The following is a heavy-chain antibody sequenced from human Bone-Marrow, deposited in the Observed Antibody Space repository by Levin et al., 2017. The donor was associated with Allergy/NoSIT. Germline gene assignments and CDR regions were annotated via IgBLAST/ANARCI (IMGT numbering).Heavy chain of an antibody. CDR3: ARDYWGGPSDY. D-gene: IGHD7-27*01. CDR1: GFTFSDSW. J-gene: IGHJ4*02. Sequence: PGGSLRLSCAASGFTFSDSWMTWVRQAPGKGLECVANINQDGSAKYYVDSVKGRFTISRDNAKNSLSLQMNSLRAEDTAVYYCARDYWGGPSDYWGQGALVTVSS. V-gene: IGHV3-7*01. CDR2: INQDGSAK.